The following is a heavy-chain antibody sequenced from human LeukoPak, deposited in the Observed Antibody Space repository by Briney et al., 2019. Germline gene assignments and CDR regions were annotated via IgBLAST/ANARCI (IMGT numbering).Heavy chain of an antibody. CDR2: IWYDGSNK. J-gene: IGHJ4*02. D-gene: IGHD3-22*01. CDR3: ARDGSAYDSSGYSGY. Sequence: GGSLRLSCAASGFTFSSYGMHWVRQAPGNGLEWVAVIWYDGSNKYYADSVKGRFTISRDNSKNTLYLQMNSLRAEDTAVYYCARDGSAYDSSGYSGYWGQGTLVTVSS. CDR1: GFTFSSYG. V-gene: IGHV3-33*01.